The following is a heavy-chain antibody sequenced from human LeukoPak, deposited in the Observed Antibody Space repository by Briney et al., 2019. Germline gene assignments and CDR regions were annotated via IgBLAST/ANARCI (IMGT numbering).Heavy chain of an antibody. V-gene: IGHV3-23*01. CDR1: GFTFSSFA. J-gene: IGHJ4*02. Sequence: GGSLRLSCAASGFTFSSFAMSWVRQAPGKGLEWVSATSNSGGTTYYADSVKGRFTISRDNSKNTLYLQMNSLRAEDTAVYYWAKGAGLWFPRFDYWGQGTLVTVSS. CDR3: AKGAGLWFPRFDY. CDR2: TSNSGGTT. D-gene: IGHD3-10*01.